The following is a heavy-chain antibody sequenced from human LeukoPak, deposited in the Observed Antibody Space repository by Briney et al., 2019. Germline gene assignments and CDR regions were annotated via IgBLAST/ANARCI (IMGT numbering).Heavy chain of an antibody. J-gene: IGHJ4*02. V-gene: IGHV1-8*03. CDR1: GYIFTTYD. CDR3: AREDGYNSDGNDY. D-gene: IGHD5-24*01. Sequence: ASVKVSCKASGYIFTTYDIKWVRQATGQGLEWMGWMNPNSGNTGYAQKFQGRVTITRNASISTAYMELSSLRSEDTAVYYCAREDGYNSDGNDYWGQGTLVTVSS. CDR2: MNPNSGNT.